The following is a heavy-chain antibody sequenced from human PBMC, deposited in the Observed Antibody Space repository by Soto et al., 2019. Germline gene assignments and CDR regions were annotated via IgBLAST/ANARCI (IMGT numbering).Heavy chain of an antibody. CDR1: GCTFGAYY. CDR2: ISSTSVYT. CDR3: ARAKTYCGGDCYFDAFDI. Sequence: GRSLRLSWLAAGCTFGAYYMSCIRQAPGEGLEWVSYISSTSVYTNYADSVKGRFTISRDNAKNALYLQMDTLRAEDTAVYYCARAKTYCGGDCYFDAFDIWGRGTMVTVSS. V-gene: IGHV3-11*06. J-gene: IGHJ3*02. D-gene: IGHD2-21*02.